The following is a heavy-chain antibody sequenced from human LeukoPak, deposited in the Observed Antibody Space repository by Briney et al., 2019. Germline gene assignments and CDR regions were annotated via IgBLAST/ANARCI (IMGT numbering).Heavy chain of an antibody. V-gene: IGHV4-59*03. D-gene: IGHD2-8*01. CDR1: GGSISSYY. J-gene: IGHJ5*01. Sequence: MTSETLSLTCTVSGGSISSYYWSWIRQPPGKGLEWIGNIHYSGSSVYNPSLKSRGTISIDTSRRQFFLKLNSVTAADTAVYFCALAPNSNWFDFWGPGTLVTVSS. CDR2: IHYSGSS. CDR3: ALAPNSNWFDF.